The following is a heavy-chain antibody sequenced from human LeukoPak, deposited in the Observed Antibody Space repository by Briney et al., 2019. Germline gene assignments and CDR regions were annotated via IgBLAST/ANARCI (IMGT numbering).Heavy chain of an antibody. Sequence: SVKVSCKASGGTFSSYAISWVRQAPGQGLEWMGGIIPIFGTANYAQKFQGRVTITADESTSTAYMELSSLRSEDTAVYYCARGVGATISYYHYYIDVWGKGTTVTVSS. D-gene: IGHD1-26*01. CDR2: IIPIFGTA. V-gene: IGHV1-69*13. CDR3: ARGVGATISYYHYYIDV. CDR1: GGTFSSYA. J-gene: IGHJ6*03.